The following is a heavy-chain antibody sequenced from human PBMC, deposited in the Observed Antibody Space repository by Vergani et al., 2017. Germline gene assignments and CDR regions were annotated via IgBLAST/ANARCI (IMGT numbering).Heavy chain of an antibody. J-gene: IGHJ6*02. CDR2: INPNSGGT. CDR3: ARSSYLGCSGGSCYLSYYYYYGMDV. CDR1: GYTFTGYY. Sequence: QVQLVQSGAEVKKPGASVKVSCKASGYTFTGYYMHWVRQAPGQGLEWMGWINPNSGGTNYAQTFQGRVTMTRDTSISTAYMELSRLRSDDTAVYYCARSSYLGCSGGSCYLSYYYYYGMDVWGQGTTVTVSS. D-gene: IGHD2-15*01. V-gene: IGHV1-2*02.